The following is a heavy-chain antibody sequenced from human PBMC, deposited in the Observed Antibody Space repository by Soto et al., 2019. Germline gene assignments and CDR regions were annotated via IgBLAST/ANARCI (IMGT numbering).Heavy chain of an antibody. J-gene: IGHJ3*02. CDR2: IYYSGST. V-gene: IGHV4-31*03. D-gene: IGHD3-10*01. CDR1: GGSISSGGYY. CDR3: ARLWFGEWDAFDI. Sequence: QVQLQESGPGLVKPSQTLSLTCTVSGGSISSGGYYWSWIRQHPGKGLEWIGYIYYSGSTYYNPSLKTRVTISVDTSKNQFSLKLSSVTAADTAVYYCARLWFGEWDAFDIWGQGTMVTVSS.